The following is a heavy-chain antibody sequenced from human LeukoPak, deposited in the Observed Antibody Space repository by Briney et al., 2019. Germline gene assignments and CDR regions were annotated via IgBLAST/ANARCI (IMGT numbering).Heavy chain of an antibody. Sequence: SETLSLTCIVSGGSISSYYWSWIRQPPGKGLEWIGYIYYSGSTNYNPSLKSRVTISVDTSKNQFSLKLSSVTAADTAVYYCARDVSGWGHYYYYYMDVWGKGATVTVSS. CDR2: IYYSGST. CDR1: GGSISSYY. D-gene: IGHD6-19*01. V-gene: IGHV4-59*01. J-gene: IGHJ6*03. CDR3: ARDVSGWGHYYYYYMDV.